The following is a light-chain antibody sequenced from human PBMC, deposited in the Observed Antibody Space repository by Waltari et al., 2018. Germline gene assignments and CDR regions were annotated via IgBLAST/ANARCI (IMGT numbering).Light chain of an antibody. CDR1: QSISSY. J-gene: IGKJ1*01. CDR3: QQYYIPPWT. V-gene: IGKV1-39*01. CDR2: AAS. Sequence: DIQMTQSPSSLSASVGDRVTITCRASQSISSYLNWYQQKPGKAPKLLLYAASSLQSGVPSRFSGSGSGTDFTLTISSLQAEDAAFYYCQQYYIPPWTFGQGTKVEI.